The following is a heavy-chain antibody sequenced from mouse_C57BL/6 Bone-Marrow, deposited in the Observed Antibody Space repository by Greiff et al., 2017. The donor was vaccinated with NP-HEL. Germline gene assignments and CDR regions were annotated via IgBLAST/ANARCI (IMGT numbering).Heavy chain of an antibody. J-gene: IGHJ4*01. Sequence: QVQLQQSGAELVRPGTSVKVSCKASGYAFTNYLIEWVKQRPGQGLEWIGVINPGSGGTNYNEKFKGKATLTADKSSSTAYMQLSSLTSEDSAVYFGARERDAMDYWGQGTSVTVSS. V-gene: IGHV1-54*01. CDR1: GYAFTNYL. CDR3: ARERDAMDY. CDR2: INPGSGGT.